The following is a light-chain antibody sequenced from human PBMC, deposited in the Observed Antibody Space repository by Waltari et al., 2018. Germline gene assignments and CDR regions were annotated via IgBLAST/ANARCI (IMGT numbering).Light chain of an antibody. CDR1: QGISTW. J-gene: IGKJ1*01. CDR3: QHYNSYPWT. Sequence: DIQMTQSPSSLSASVGDRVTITCRASQGISTWFAWYQQKPGKAPKLLIYKASSVQSGVPSRFSGSGSETEFTLTITSLHPDDFATYYCQHYNSYPWTFGQGTKVEIK. CDR2: KAS. V-gene: IGKV1-5*03.